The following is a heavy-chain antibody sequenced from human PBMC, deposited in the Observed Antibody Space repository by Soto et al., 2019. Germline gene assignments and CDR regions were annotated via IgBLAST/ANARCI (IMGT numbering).Heavy chain of an antibody. CDR2: INSDGSST. J-gene: IGHJ5*02. D-gene: IGHD1-26*01. CDR1: GFTFSSYW. V-gene: IGHV3-74*01. Sequence: GGSLRLSCAASGFTFSSYWMHWVRQAPGKGLLWVSRINSDGSSTSYADSVKGRFTISRDNAKNTLYLQMNSLRAEDTAVYYCASEAGDRTDHWGQGTLVTVSS. CDR3: ASEAGDRTDH.